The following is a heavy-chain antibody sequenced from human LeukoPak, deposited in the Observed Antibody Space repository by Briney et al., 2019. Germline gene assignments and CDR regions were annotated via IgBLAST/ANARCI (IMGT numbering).Heavy chain of an antibody. V-gene: IGHV3-23*01. J-gene: IGHJ4*02. D-gene: IGHD3-16*01. Sequence: GGSLRLSCAASGFTFASYSMSWVRQAPGKGLEWVSSFSGSSGNTYYADSVKGRFTISRDNSKNTLYLQMNNLRADGTAVYYCAKGGISSSGGIDYWGQGTLVTVSS. CDR2: FSGSSGNT. CDR1: GFTFASYS. CDR3: AKGGISSSGGIDY.